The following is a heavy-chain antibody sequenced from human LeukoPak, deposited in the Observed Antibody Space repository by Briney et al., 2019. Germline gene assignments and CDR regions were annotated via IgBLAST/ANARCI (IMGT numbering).Heavy chain of an antibody. CDR3: ARAHTFSCNGGPCPFFLDS. CDR1: GGSFSGYY. V-gene: IGHV4-34*01. CDR2: INHSGST. Sequence: SETLSLTCAVYGGSFSGYYWSWIRQPPGKGLEWVGEINHSGSTNYNPSLKSRVTISVDTSKNQFSLKLSSVTAADTAVYYCARAHTFSCNGGPCPFFLDSWGQGTLVTVSS. J-gene: IGHJ4*02. D-gene: IGHD2/OR15-2a*01.